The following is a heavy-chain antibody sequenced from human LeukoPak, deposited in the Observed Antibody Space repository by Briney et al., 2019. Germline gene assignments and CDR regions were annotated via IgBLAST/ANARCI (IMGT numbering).Heavy chain of an antibody. V-gene: IGHV3-66*02. D-gene: IGHD6-19*01. Sequence: GGSLRLSCAASGFTVSSNYMNWVRQAPGKGLEWVSIIYSGGSTYYADSVKGRFTISRDNSKNTLYLQMSSLRAEDTAIYYCARVYSSGWSLPFEYWGQGTLVTVSS. CDR1: GFTVSSNY. CDR2: IYSGGST. J-gene: IGHJ4*02. CDR3: ARVYSSGWSLPFEY.